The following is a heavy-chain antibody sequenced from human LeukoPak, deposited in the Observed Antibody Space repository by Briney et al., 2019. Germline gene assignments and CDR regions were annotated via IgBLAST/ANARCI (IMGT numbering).Heavy chain of an antibody. V-gene: IGHV3-64D*06. D-gene: IGHD6-13*01. CDR1: GFIFSPYA. CDR2: ISSEGKTT. Sequence: GGSLRLSCSASGFIFSPYAMHWVRQAPGKGLEYVSSISSEGKTTYYTDSVKGRFTISRDNSKNTLYLQMSSLRPEDTAVYYCVKDRWVDHWGQGTLVTVSS. J-gene: IGHJ4*02. CDR3: VKDRWVDH.